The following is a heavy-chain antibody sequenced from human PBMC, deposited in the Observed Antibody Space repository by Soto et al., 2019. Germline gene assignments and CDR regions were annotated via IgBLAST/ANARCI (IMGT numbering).Heavy chain of an antibody. D-gene: IGHD1-26*01. J-gene: IGHJ6*02. Sequence: ASVKVSCKTSGYTFTGYYVHWVRQAPGQGLEWMGWINPNSGDTYLAQRFQGRVTMNRDTSIGTAYMELRGLTSDDTAEYYCAKGGAIVAAGTRVYLYNAMDVWGQGTTVTVSS. CDR1: GYTFTGYY. CDR3: AKGGAIVAAGTRVYLYNAMDV. CDR2: INPNSGDT. V-gene: IGHV1-2*02.